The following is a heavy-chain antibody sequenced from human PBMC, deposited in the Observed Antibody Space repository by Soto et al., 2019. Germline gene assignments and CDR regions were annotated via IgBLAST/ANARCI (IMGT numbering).Heavy chain of an antibody. Sequence: QVQLVQSGAEVKRPGSSVRVSCKASGDPFTSYAIGWVRQAPGQGLEWMGGIIPIFATVDYAQKFQGRVTITADESTTTAYMELNSLRSEDTAVYYCARGLRDYYDTTGYFFDYWGQGTLVTVSS. V-gene: IGHV1-69*01. CDR3: ARGLRDYYDTTGYFFDY. D-gene: IGHD3-22*01. J-gene: IGHJ4*02. CDR2: IIPIFATV. CDR1: GDPFTSYA.